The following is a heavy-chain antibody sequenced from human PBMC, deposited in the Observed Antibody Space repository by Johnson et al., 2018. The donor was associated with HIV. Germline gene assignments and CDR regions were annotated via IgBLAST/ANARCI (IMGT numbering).Heavy chain of an antibody. D-gene: IGHD1-7*01. Sequence: QVQLVESGGGVVQPGRSLRLSCAASGFTFSSYAMHWVRQAPGKGLEWVAVISYDGSNKYYADSVKGRFTISRDNSKNTLYLQMNSLRAEDTAVYYCARDWNNWNYGVPDALDIWGQGTMVTVSS. CDR2: ISYDGSNK. J-gene: IGHJ3*02. V-gene: IGHV3-30-3*01. CDR3: ARDWNNWNYGVPDALDI. CDR1: GFTFSSYA.